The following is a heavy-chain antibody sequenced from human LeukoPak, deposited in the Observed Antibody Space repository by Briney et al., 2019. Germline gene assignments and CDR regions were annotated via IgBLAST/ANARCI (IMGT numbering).Heavy chain of an antibody. J-gene: IGHJ4*02. CDR1: GGSISISNYY. D-gene: IGHD1-26*01. V-gene: IGHV4-39*01. CDR2: ISYSGT. CDR3: ARRTSNPVGAIDY. Sequence: SETLSLSCTVSGGSISISNYYWGWIRQPPGRGLEWIGSISYSGTYYNPSLKSRLTISVDTSKNHFSLNLRSVTAADTAVYYCARRTSNPVGAIDYWGQGTLVTVSS.